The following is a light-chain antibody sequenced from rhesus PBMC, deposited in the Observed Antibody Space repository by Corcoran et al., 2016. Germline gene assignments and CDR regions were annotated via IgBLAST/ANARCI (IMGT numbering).Light chain of an antibody. CDR2: GAS. V-gene: IGKV3-24*04. J-gene: IGKJ1*01. CDR1: QSVSSY. CDR3: LQSSNWPWT. Sequence: EIVMTQSPATLALSPGERATLSCRASQSVSSYLAWYQQKPGQAPRLLIYGASSRATGIPDRFSGSGSGTEFTLTISSLEPEDVGVYFCLQSSNWPWTCGQGTKVEIK.